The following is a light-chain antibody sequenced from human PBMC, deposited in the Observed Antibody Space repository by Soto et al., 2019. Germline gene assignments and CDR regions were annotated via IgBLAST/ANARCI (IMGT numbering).Light chain of an antibody. CDR3: QQYTSYSP. V-gene: IGKV1-5*03. Sequence: DIQMTQSPSTLSASVEDRVTITCRASQSINNLLAWYQQKPGKAPKLLIYKASNLESGVPSRFSGNGSGTEFTLTISSLQPDDFATYYCQQYTSYSPFGGGTKVEIK. CDR2: KAS. J-gene: IGKJ4*02. CDR1: QSINNL.